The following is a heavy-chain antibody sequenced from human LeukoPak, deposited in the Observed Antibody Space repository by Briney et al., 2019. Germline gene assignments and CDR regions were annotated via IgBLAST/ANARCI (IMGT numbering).Heavy chain of an antibody. CDR2: INSDGGTT. Sequence: GGSLRLSCAVSGFTFSNYWMHWVRQDPLKGLVWVSRINSDGGTTGYADSVKGRFTISRDNAKNTLYLQMNSLRAEDTALYYCARGGTSGSLIYWGQGTLVTVSS. CDR3: ARGGTSGSLIY. J-gene: IGHJ4*02. CDR1: GFTFSNYW. V-gene: IGHV3-74*01. D-gene: IGHD1-26*01.